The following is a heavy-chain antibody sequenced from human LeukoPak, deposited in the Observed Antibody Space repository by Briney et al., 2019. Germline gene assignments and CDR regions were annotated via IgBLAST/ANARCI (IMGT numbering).Heavy chain of an antibody. CDR1: KLPFTNYW. CDR3: ARDIRLSYVGSTYFDH. V-gene: IGHV3-7*05. D-gene: IGHD1-26*01. Sequence: PGGSLPLPHAPSKLPFTNYWLSWVRLAPPKGPAWVANVKQDGSEKYYVHSAQDRFTISRDNTETSLYLQLNSLRAQPTAVYYCARDIRLSYVGSTYFDHWGQGTLVTVSS. J-gene: IGHJ4*02. CDR2: VKQDGSEK.